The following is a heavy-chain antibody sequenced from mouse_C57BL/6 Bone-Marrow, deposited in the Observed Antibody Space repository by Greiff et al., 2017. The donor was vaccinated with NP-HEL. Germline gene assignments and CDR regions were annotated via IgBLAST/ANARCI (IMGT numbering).Heavy chain of an antibody. J-gene: IGHJ2*01. Sequence: LQESGPELVKPGASVKISCKASGYTFTDYYINWVKQRPGQGLEWIGWIFPGSGSTYYNEKFKGKATLTVDKSSSTAYMLLSSLTSEDSAVYFCARLDCEYDGGGYFDYWGQGTTLTVSS. CDR1: GYTFTDYY. V-gene: IGHV1-75*01. CDR3: ARLDCEYDGGGYFDY. CDR2: IFPGSGST. D-gene: IGHD2-4*01.